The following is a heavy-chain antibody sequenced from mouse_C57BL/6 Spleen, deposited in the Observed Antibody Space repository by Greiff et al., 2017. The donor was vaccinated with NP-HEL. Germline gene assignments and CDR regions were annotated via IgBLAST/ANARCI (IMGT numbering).Heavy chain of an antibody. J-gene: IGHJ4*01. CDR1: GYTFTSYW. V-gene: IGHV1-62-3*01. CDR2: IDPNSGGT. CDR3: SYYYGSSPRAMDY. D-gene: IGHD1-1*01. Sequence: QVQLQQPGAELVKPGASVKLSCKASGYTFTSYWMHWVKQRPGRGLEWIGRIDPNSGGTKYNEKLKSKATLTVDKPSSTAYMQLSSLTSEDSAVYFCSYYYGSSPRAMDYWGQGTSVTVSS.